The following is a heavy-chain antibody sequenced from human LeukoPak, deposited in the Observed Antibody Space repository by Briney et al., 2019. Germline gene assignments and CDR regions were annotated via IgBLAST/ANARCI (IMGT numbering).Heavy chain of an antibody. Sequence: GGSLRLSCAASGFTFNTYSMNWVRQAPGKGLEWVSSISSGSIYIYYADSVKGRFTISRDNAKTSLYLQMNSLRAEDTAVYHCAKGSVGDGYNFGYWGQGTLVTVSS. J-gene: IGHJ4*02. CDR1: GFTFNTYS. D-gene: IGHD5-24*01. CDR3: AKGSVGDGYNFGY. CDR2: ISSGSIYI. V-gene: IGHV3-21*01.